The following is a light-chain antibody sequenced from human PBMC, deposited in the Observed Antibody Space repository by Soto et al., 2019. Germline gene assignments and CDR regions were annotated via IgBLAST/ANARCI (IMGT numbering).Light chain of an antibody. J-gene: IGKJ5*01. CDR3: QQRNIWRPVT. Sequence: EIVAILSPRTMPLSPGERATXSCRASPSVTNYLAWYQQKPGQSPMLLIYVALNMATCIPSIFSCGGSGADFNLTISSIAPEDFAVCYCQQRNIWRPVTFGEGTRMEIK. CDR2: VAL. CDR1: PSVTNY. V-gene: IGKV3-11*01.